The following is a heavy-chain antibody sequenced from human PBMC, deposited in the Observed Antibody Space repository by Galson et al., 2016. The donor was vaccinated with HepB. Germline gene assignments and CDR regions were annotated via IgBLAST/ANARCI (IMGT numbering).Heavy chain of an antibody. CDR1: GFTISNYW. Sequence: SLRLSCAASGFTISNYWMTWVRQAPGKGLEWVAVIWYDGNKKYYADSVKGRFTISRDNSKNTLYLQMNSLRAEDTAVYYCARDRRGLYYYGMDVWGQGALVTVSS. D-gene: IGHD3-10*01. CDR3: ARDRRGLYYYGMDV. J-gene: IGHJ6*02. CDR2: IWYDGNKK. V-gene: IGHV3-33*08.